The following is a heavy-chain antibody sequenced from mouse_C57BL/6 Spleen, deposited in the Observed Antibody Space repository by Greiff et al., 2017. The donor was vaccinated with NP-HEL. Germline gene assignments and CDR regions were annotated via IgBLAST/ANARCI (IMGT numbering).Heavy chain of an antibody. CDR1: GYTFTSYG. J-gene: IGHJ3*01. D-gene: IGHD2-14*01. CDR2: IYPRRGNT. V-gene: IGHV1-81*01. Sequence: QVQLKESGAELARPGASVKLSCKASGYTFTSYGISWVTQRTGQGLEWIGEIYPRRGNTYYNEKFTGTATLTADKSSSTAYMELRSLTSEDSAVYFCTDRSPAYWGQGTLVTVSA. CDR3: TDRSPAY.